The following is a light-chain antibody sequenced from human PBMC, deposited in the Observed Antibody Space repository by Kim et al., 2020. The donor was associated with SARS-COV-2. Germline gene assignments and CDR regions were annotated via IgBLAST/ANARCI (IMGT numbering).Light chain of an antibody. J-gene: IGLJ2*01. CDR1: NIGSKK. CDR2: RDH. CDR3: QVWDGTTLI. Sequence: VGMGKTARITCGENNIGSKKVHWYQQKPGQAPVLVIYRDHNRPSGIPEQISGSNSGNTATLTIRRAQAGDEADYYCQVWDGTTLIFGGGTQLTVL. V-gene: IGLV3-9*01.